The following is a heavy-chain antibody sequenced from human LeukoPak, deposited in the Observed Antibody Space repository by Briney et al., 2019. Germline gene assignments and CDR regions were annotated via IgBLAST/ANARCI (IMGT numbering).Heavy chain of an antibody. J-gene: IGHJ4*02. Sequence: ASVKVSCKASGYIFSDYAIQWVRQAPGQGLEWMGWINAGNGKTKYSQKFQGRVTITRDTSASTAYMELSGLRSEDTAVYYCAREYSYGYWGVFDYWGQGTLVTVSS. V-gene: IGHV1-3*01. D-gene: IGHD5-18*01. CDR1: GYIFSDYA. CDR2: INAGNGKT. CDR3: AREYSYGYWGVFDY.